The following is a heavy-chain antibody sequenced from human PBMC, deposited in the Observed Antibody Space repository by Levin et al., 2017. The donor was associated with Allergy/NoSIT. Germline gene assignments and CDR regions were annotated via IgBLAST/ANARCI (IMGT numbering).Heavy chain of an antibody. D-gene: IGHD4-17*01. CDR2: IYYSGST. CDR1: GGSISSSSYY. J-gene: IGHJ4*02. CDR3: AREATGTPDFDY. Sequence: SETLSLTCTVSGGSISSSSYYWGWIRQPPGKGLEWIGSIYYSGSTYYNPSLKSRVTISVDTSKNQFSLKLSSVTAADTAVYYCAREATGTPDFDYWGQGTLVTVSS. V-gene: IGHV4-39*07.